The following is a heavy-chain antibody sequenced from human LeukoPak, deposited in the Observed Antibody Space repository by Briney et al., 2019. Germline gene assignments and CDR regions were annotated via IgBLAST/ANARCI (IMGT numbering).Heavy chain of an antibody. CDR2: INAGNGDT. D-gene: IGHD2-15*01. CDR3: ARDVDRDSD. J-gene: IGHJ4*02. CDR1: GYTFTDYA. Sequence: GASVKVSCKASGYTFTDYAIHWVRQAPGQRLEWMGWINAGNGDTKYSQKFQGRVTITTDESTSTAYMELSSLRSEDTAVYYCARDVDRDSDWGQGTLVTVSS. V-gene: IGHV1-3*01.